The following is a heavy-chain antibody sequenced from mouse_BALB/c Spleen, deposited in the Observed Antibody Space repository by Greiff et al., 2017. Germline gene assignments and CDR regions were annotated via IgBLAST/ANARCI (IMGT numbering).Heavy chain of an antibody. V-gene: IGHV1-69*02. Sequence: QVQLQQPGAELVRPGASVKLSCKASGYTFTSYWINWVKQRPGQGLEWIGNIYPSDSYTNYNQKFKDKATLTVDKSSSTAYMQLSSPTSEDSAVYYCTRGSPLRHAYFDYWGQGTTLTVSS. J-gene: IGHJ2*01. D-gene: IGHD2-12*01. CDR1: GYTFTSYW. CDR2: IYPSDSYT. CDR3: TRGSPLRHAYFDY.